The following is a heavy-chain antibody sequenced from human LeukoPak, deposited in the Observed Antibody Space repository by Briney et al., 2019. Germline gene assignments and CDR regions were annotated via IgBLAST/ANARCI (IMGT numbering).Heavy chain of an antibody. Sequence: GGSLRLSCAASGFTFSSYAMSWVRQAPGKGLEWVSAISGSGGSTYYADSVKGRFTISRDNSKNTLYLQMNSLRAEDTAVYYCTTDSVQGYYENWGQGTLVTVSS. J-gene: IGHJ4*02. CDR1: GFTFSSYA. V-gene: IGHV3-23*01. CDR2: ISGSGGST. CDR3: TTDSVQGYYEN. D-gene: IGHD3-3*01.